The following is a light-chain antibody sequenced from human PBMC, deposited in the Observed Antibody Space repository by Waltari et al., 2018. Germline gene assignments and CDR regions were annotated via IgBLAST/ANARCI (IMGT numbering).Light chain of an antibody. J-gene: IGKJ1*01. CDR1: QTVSSNF. CDR3: QQYGQT. CDR2: GAS. Sequence: EIVLTQSPGTLSLSPGERATLSCRPSQTVSSNFLAWYQQKRGQAPRLRIYGASNRATGIPDRFSGSGSGTHFTLTISRLEPEDFAVYYCQQYGQTFGQGTKVEIK. V-gene: IGKV3-20*01.